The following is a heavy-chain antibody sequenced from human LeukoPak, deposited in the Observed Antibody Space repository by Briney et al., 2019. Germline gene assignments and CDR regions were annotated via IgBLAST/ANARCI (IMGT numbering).Heavy chain of an antibody. D-gene: IGHD3-22*01. CDR3: ARDYYDSSGYPFCDY. J-gene: IGHJ4*02. V-gene: IGHV4-4*07. CDR2: IYTSGST. Sequence: SETLSLTCTVSGGSISSYYWSWIRQPAGKGLEWIGRIYTSGSTTYNPSLKSRVNMSADTSKTQLSLKLSSVTAADTAVYYCARDYYDSSGYPFCDYWGQGTLVTVSS. CDR1: GGSISSYY.